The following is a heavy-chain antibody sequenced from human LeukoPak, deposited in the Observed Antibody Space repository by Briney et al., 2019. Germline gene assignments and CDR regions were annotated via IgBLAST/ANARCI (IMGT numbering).Heavy chain of an antibody. J-gene: IGHJ4*02. D-gene: IGHD6-13*01. CDR1: GGSISSYY. CDR2: IYYSGST. V-gene: IGHV4-59*08. CDR3: AKSIDSSILYFDY. Sequence: NPSETLSLTCTVSGGSISSYYWSWIRQPPGKGLEWIGYIYYSGSTNYNPSLKSRVTISVDTSENHFSLRLNSVTAADTAVYYCAKSIDSSILYFDYWDQGTLVTVSP.